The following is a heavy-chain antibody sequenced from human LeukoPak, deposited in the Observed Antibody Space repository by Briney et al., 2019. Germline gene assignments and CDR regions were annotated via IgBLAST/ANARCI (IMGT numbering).Heavy chain of an antibody. CDR3: ARDDFWSGYNY. V-gene: IGHV4-61*01. CDR1: GGSFSSGSYY. J-gene: IGHJ4*02. D-gene: IGHD3-3*01. CDR2: IYYSGST. Sequence: KPSETLSLTCTVSGGSFSSGSYYWSWIRQPPGKGLEWIGYIYYSGSTNYNPSLKSRVTISVDTSKNQFSLKLSSVTAADTAVYYCARDDFWSGYNYWGQGTLVTVSS.